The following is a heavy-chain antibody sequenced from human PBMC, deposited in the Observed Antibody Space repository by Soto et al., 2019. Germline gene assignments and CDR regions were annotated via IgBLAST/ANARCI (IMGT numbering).Heavy chain of an antibody. CDR1: GYTFTSYG. Sequence: QVQLVQSGAEVKKPGASVKVSCKASGYTFTSYGISWVRQAPGQGLEWMGWISAYNGNTNYAQKLQGRVTMTTDTSTSPAYMELRSLRSDETAVYYCARDSGPSYYYDSSCYAEHTRFDYWGQGTLVTVSS. CDR3: ARDSGPSYYYDSSCYAEHTRFDY. CDR2: ISAYNGNT. D-gene: IGHD3-22*01. J-gene: IGHJ4*02. V-gene: IGHV1-18*01.